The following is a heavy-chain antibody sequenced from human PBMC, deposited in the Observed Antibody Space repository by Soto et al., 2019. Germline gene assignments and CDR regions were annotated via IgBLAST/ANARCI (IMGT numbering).Heavy chain of an antibody. J-gene: IGHJ6*03. V-gene: IGHV3-33*06. CDR3: AKGGWVATIDYYYYMDV. CDR2: LWSDGSNK. D-gene: IGHD5-12*01. CDR1: GFTFSTFA. Sequence: GGSLRLSCATSGFTFSTFAMNWVRQAPGKGLEWVAILWSDGSNKYYADSVKGRFTISRDNSKNTLYLQMNSLRAEDTAVYYCAKGGWVATIDYYYYMDVWGKGTTVTVSS.